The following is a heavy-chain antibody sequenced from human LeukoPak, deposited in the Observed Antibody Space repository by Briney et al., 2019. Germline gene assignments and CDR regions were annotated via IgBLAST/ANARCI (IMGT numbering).Heavy chain of an antibody. D-gene: IGHD6-13*01. Sequence: GGSLRLPCAASGFTFSSYAMSWVRQAPGKGLEWVSAISGSGGGTYYADSVKGRFTISRDNSKNTLYLQMNSLRAEDTAVYYCTKALAPYYYFDYWGQGTLVTVSS. CDR3: TKALAPYYYFDY. CDR1: GFTFSSYA. CDR2: ISGSGGGT. V-gene: IGHV3-23*01. J-gene: IGHJ4*02.